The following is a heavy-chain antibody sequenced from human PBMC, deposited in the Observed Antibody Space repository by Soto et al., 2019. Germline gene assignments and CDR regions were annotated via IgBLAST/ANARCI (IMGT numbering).Heavy chain of an antibody. Sequence: EVQLVESGGGLVQPGGSLRLSCAASGFAFSTKWMHWVRQGPGKGLVWVARINIDGTTTNYADSVKSRFTISRDNAKNMLYLQMDILRAQDTAVYYCARIPYSDTNPCPWGQGTLVTVSS. V-gene: IGHV3-74*01. CDR2: INIDGTTT. D-gene: IGHD1-26*01. CDR1: GFAFSTKW. CDR3: ARIPYSDTNPCP. J-gene: IGHJ5*02.